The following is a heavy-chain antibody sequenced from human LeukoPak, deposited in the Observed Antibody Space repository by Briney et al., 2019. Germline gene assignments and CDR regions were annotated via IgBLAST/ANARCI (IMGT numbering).Heavy chain of an antibody. CDR3: AREGQTYYYDSSGYYPYDY. CDR2: INPNSGGT. J-gene: IGHJ4*02. Sequence: ASVKVSCKASGYTFTGYYMHWVRQAPGQGLEWMGWINPNSGGTNYAQKFQGRVTMTRDTSISTAYMELSRLRSDDTAVYYCAREGQTYYYDSSGYYPYDYWGQGTLVTVSS. D-gene: IGHD3-22*01. V-gene: IGHV1-2*02. CDR1: GYTFTGYY.